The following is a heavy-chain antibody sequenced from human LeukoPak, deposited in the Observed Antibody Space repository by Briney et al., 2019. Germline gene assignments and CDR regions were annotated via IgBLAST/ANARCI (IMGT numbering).Heavy chain of an antibody. J-gene: IGHJ4*02. D-gene: IGHD5-18*01. V-gene: IGHV4-39*01. CDR3: ARHGYIQFWLY. Sequence: SETLSLTCTVSGASITKDTYFWGWIRQSPEKGLEWIGSIDSSGTTHYNSSLKSRVIISVDTSKNQVSLNLTSVTSADTAVYYCARHGYIQFWLYWGQGTQVIVSS. CDR1: GASITKDTYF. CDR2: IDSSGTT.